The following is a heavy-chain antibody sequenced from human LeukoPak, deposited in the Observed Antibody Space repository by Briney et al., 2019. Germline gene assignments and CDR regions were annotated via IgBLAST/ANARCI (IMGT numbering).Heavy chain of an antibody. Sequence: ASVKVSCKASGYTFTGYYMHSVRQAPGQGLEWMGWINPNSGDTNYAQKFQGRVTMTRDTSINTDYMELSRLRSDDTAVYYCAKEDSGSSIDYWGQGTLVTVSS. V-gene: IGHV1-2*02. J-gene: IGHJ4*02. CDR2: INPNSGDT. CDR1: GYTFTGYY. CDR3: AKEDSGSSIDY. D-gene: IGHD1-26*01.